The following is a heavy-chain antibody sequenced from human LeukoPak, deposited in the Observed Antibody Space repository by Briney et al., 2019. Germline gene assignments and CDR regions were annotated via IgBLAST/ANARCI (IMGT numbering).Heavy chain of an antibody. CDR1: GFTFDDYA. V-gene: IGHV3-9*01. J-gene: IGHJ4*02. D-gene: IGHD6-19*01. CDR2: ISWNSGTI. Sequence: GRSLRLSCAASGFTFDDYAMHWVRHGPGKGLEWVSGISWNSGTIGYADSVKGRFTISRDNAKNSLYLQMNSLTAEDAAFYYCAKDSVAGAGWYGVFHYWGQGTLATVSS. CDR3: AKDSVAGAGWYGVFHY.